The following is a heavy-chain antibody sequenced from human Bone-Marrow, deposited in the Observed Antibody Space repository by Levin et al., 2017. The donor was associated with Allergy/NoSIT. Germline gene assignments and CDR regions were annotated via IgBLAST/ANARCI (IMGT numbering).Heavy chain of an antibody. CDR3: AKVRRGLDAFDI. Sequence: PGGFLRLSCAASGFTFSSSAMSWVRQAPGKGLEWVSSISAGDASTYYTDSVKGRLTVSRDNSKNTLYLQMNSLRAEDTALYYCAKVRRGLDAFDIWGQGTMVTVSS. CDR2: ISAGDAST. V-gene: IGHV3-23*01. D-gene: IGHD3/OR15-3a*01. J-gene: IGHJ3*02. CDR1: GFTFSSSA.